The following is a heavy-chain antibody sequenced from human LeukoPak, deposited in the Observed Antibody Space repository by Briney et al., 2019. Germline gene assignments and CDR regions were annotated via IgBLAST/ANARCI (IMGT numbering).Heavy chain of an antibody. CDR1: GFTFSSYS. J-gene: IGHJ5*02. V-gene: IGHV3-21*01. CDR3: ARANIWDIWNDVVNWFDP. CDR2: ISSSSSYI. D-gene: IGHD1-1*01. Sequence: GRSLRLSCAASGFTFSSYSMNWVRQPPGKGREWVSSISSSSSYIYYTDSVKGRFTISRDNAKNSLYLQMNSLRAEDTAVYYCARANIWDIWNDVVNWFDPWVQGTQVTVSS.